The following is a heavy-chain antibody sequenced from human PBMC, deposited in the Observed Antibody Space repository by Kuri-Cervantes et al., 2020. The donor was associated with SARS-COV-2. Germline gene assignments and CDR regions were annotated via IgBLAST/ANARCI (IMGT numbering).Heavy chain of an antibody. J-gene: IGHJ4*02. CDR3: KKDRDSSGYYAQIDY. CDR1: GFNFEKYP. V-gene: IGHV3-64D*06. D-gene: IGHD3-22*01. Sequence: GESLKISCVASGFNFEKYPMQWVRQAPGKGLEYVSAVTSDGDGTYYADSRKGRFTISRDNSKNTLHLQMNSLRAEDTAVYYCKKDRDSSGYYAQIDYWGQGTLVTVSS. CDR2: VTSDGDGT.